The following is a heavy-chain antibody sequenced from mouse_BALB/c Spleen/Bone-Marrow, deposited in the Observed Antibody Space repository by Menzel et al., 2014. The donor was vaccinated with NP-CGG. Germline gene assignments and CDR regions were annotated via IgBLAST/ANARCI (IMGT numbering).Heavy chain of an antibody. CDR1: GFTFSSYT. CDR2: ISNGGSST. V-gene: IGHV5-12-2*01. Sequence: EVKVEESGGGLVQPGGSLKLSCAASGFTFSSYTMSWVRQTPEKRLEWVAYISNGGSSTYYPDTVKGRFTISRDNAKNTLYLQMSSLKSEDTALYYCARGIYYYGSSCAYWGQGTLVTVSA. CDR3: ARGIYYYGSSCAY. D-gene: IGHD1-1*01. J-gene: IGHJ3*01.